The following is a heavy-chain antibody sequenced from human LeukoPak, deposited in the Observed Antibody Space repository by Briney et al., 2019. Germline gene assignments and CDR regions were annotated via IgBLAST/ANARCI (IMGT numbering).Heavy chain of an antibody. CDR3: ARNGLGFLEHTDGY. Sequence: GGSLRLSCAASGFTFSSYDMSWVRQAPVKGLEWVSSISSSDGSTYYADSVKGRFTIARDNSKNTLYLQMNSLRAEDTAVYYCARNGLGFLEHTDGYWGQGTLVTVSS. J-gene: IGHJ4*02. CDR1: GFTFSSYD. V-gene: IGHV3-23*01. CDR2: ISSSDGST. D-gene: IGHD3-3*01.